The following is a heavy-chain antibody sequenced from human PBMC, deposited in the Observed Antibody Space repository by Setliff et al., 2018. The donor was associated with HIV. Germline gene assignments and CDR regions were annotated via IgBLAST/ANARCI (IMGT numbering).Heavy chain of an antibody. CDR3: ARDPYYDSSGYYSSAFDI. CDR2: INDSGST. Sequence: SETLSLTCTVSGGSTTSSTYYWGWIRQPPGKGLEWIGEINDSGSTNYNPSLKSRVTMSGDTSKNQFSLNLTSVTAADTAVYYCARDPYYDSSGYYSSAFDIWGQGTMVTVSS. V-gene: IGHV4-39*07. CDR1: GGSTTSSTYY. D-gene: IGHD3-22*01. J-gene: IGHJ3*02.